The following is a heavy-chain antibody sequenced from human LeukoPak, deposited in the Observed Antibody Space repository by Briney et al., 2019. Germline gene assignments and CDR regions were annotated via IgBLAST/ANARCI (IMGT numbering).Heavy chain of an antibody. CDR2: ISSSSSYT. CDR1: GFTFSDYY. Sequence: PGGSLGLSCAASGFTFSDYYMSWIRQAPGKGLEWVSYISSSSSYTNYADSVKGRFTISRDNAKNSLYLQMNSLRAEDTAVYYCARILALGYFDYWGQGTLVTVSS. J-gene: IGHJ4*02. CDR3: ARILALGYFDY. V-gene: IGHV3-11*03. D-gene: IGHD7-27*01.